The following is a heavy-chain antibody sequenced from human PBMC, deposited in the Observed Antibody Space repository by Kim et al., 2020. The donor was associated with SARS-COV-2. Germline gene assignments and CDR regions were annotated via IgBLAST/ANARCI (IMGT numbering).Heavy chain of an antibody. D-gene: IGHD3-10*01. CDR1: GFTFSSYS. CDR2: ISSSSSYI. Sequence: GGSLRLSCAASGFTFSSYSMNWVRQAPGKGLEWVSCISSSSSYIYYADSVKGRFTISRDNAKNSLYLQMNSLRAEDTAVYYCARLGYYYGSGGDSAVSVGMDGCGQGTTVTLSS. J-gene: IGHJ6*02. V-gene: IGHV3-21*01. CDR3: ARLGYYYGSGGDSAVSVGMDG.